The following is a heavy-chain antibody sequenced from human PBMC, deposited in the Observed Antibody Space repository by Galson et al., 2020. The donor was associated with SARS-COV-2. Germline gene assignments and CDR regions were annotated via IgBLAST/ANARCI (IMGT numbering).Heavy chain of an antibody. CDR3: ARGSGGGFPYFQH. Sequence: LETLSLTCAVSGGSISSSNWWSWVRQPPGKGLEWIGEIYHSGSTNYNPSLKSRVTISVDKSKNQFALKLSSVTAADTAVYYCARGSGGGFPYFQHWGQGTLVTVSS. V-gene: IGHV4-4*02. D-gene: IGHD3-16*01. CDR2: IYHSGST. J-gene: IGHJ1*01. CDR1: GGSISSSNW.